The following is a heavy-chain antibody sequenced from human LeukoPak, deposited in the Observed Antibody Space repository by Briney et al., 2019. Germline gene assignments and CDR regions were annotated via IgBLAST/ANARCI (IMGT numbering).Heavy chain of an antibody. V-gene: IGHV3-23*01. Sequence: PGGSLRLSCAASGFTFSSYGMSWVRQAPGKGLEWVSVISGSGGNTYYADSVKGRFTISRDNSKNTLYLQMNSLRGEDTAVYYCAKDQFTRPELDFWSGYPIDYWGQGTLVTVSS. J-gene: IGHJ4*02. D-gene: IGHD3-3*01. CDR3: AKDQFTRPELDFWSGYPIDY. CDR1: GFTFSSYG. CDR2: ISGSGGNT.